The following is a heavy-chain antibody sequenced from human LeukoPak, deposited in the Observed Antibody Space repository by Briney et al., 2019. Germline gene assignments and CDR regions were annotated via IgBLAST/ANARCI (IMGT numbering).Heavy chain of an antibody. CDR2: IYYSGST. CDR1: GGSLSSYY. V-gene: IGHV4-59*01. J-gene: IGHJ3*02. D-gene: IGHD3-22*01. CDR3: ARDPGPDYYDSSGYYSLNAFDI. Sequence: PSETLSLTCTVSGGSLSSYYRRWVRQPPGKGLEWIGYIYYSGSTNYNPYLKSRVTISVDTSKNQFSLQLSSVTAADTAVYYCARDPGPDYYDSSGYYSLNAFDIWGQGTMVTVSS.